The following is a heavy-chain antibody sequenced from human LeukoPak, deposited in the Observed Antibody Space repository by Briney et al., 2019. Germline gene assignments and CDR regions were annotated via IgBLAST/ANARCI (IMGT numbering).Heavy chain of an antibody. Sequence: PGGSLRLPCAASGFTFSSYWMSWVRQAPGKGLEWVANIKQDGSEKYYVESVKGRFTISRDNAKNSLYLQMNSLRAEDTAVYYCARDLFRRDYYDSSGEADYWGQGTLVTVSS. D-gene: IGHD3-22*01. V-gene: IGHV3-7*01. CDR2: IKQDGSEK. J-gene: IGHJ4*02. CDR3: ARDLFRRDYYDSSGEADY. CDR1: GFTFSSYW.